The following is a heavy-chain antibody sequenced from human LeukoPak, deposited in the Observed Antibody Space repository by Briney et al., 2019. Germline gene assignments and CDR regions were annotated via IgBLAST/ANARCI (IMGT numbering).Heavy chain of an antibody. CDR1: GFTFSSYG. J-gene: IGHJ4*02. D-gene: IGHD3-16*02. CDR3: AKEGVNYVWGSYRKYFDY. Sequence: PAGGSLRLSCAASGFTFSSYGMHWVRQAPGKGLEWVAFIRYDGSNKYYADSVKGRFTISRDNSKNTLYLQMNSLRAEDTAVYYCAKEGVNYVWGSYRKYFDYWGQGTLVTVSS. CDR2: IRYDGSNK. V-gene: IGHV3-30*02.